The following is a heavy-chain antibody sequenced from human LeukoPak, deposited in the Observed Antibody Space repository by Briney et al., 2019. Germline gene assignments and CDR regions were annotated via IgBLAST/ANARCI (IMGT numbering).Heavy chain of an antibody. V-gene: IGHV1-46*01. CDR2: INPSGGST. D-gene: IGHD3-22*01. CDR1: GYTFTGYY. J-gene: IGHJ5*02. CDR3: ARANYYDSSGSLGTNWFDP. Sequence: ASVKVSCKASGYTFTGYYMHWVRQAPGQGLEWMGIINPSGGSTSYAQKFQGRVTMTRDTSTSTVYMELSSLRSEDTAVYYCARANYYDSSGSLGTNWFDPWGQGTLVTVSS.